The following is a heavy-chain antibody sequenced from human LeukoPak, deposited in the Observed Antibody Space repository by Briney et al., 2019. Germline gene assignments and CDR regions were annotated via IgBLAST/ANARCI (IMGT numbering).Heavy chain of an antibody. V-gene: IGHV3-64D*09. D-gene: IGHD3-3*01. CDR3: VKAQYDFWSGLDY. CDR1: GFTFSRYP. Sequence: PGGSLRLSCSASGFTFSRYPMHWVRQAPGKGLEYVSAISGNVGSTYYADSVKGRFTISRDNSKNTLYLQMSSLRTEDTAIYYCVKAQYDFWSGLDYWGQGTLVTVSS. CDR2: ISGNVGST. J-gene: IGHJ4*02.